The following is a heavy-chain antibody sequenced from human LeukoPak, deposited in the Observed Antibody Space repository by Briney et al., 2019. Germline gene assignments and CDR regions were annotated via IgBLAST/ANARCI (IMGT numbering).Heavy chain of an antibody. CDR3: ARGLGDDAFDI. CDR1: GFTVSSNY. CDR2: IYSGGST. V-gene: IGHV3-53*01. J-gene: IGHJ3*02. Sequence: GGSLRLSCAASGFTVSSNYMSWVRQAPGKGLEWVSVIYSGGSTYYAGSVKGRFTIFRDNSKNTLYLQMNSLRAEDTAVYYCARGLGDDAFDIWGQGTMVTVSS.